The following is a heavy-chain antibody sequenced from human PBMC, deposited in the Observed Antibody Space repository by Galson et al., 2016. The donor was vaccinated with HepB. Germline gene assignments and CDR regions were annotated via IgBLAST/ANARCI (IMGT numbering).Heavy chain of an antibody. CDR2: ISFDGSNI. CDR3: AREGSFMLTFFDY. CDR1: GFGFSSYA. D-gene: IGHD4/OR15-4a*01. J-gene: IGHJ4*02. Sequence: SLRLSCAASGFGFSSYAMHWVRQAPGKGLEWLSVISFDGSNIYQADSVKGRFTISRDNFENTLYLQMNSLTDEDTAVYYCAREGSFMLTFFDYWGQGTLVTVSS. V-gene: IGHV3-30*04.